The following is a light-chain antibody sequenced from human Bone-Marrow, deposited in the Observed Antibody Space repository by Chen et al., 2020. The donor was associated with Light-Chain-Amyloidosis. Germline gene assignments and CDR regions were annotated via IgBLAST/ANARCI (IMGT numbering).Light chain of an antibody. J-gene: IGLJ2*01. CDR2: RDT. CDR1: DLPTKY. V-gene: IGLV3-25*03. Sequence: SYELTQPPSVSVSPGQTARITCSGDDLPTKYAYWYQQNPGQAPVLVIHRDTERPSGISARFYGSSTGTTATLTISGVQAEDEADYHCQSADSSGTYEVIFGGGTKLTVL. CDR3: QSADSSGTYEVI.